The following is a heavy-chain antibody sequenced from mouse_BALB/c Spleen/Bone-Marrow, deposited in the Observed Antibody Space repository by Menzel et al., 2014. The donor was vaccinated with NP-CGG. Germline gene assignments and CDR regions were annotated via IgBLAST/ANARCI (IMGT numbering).Heavy chain of an antibody. CDR3: TRRGNWDGRNAMDY. CDR1: GFNFSSYG. CDR2: ISSGGHYT. J-gene: IGHJ4*01. Sequence: EVQGVETGGDLVKPGGSLKLSCAVSGFNFSSYGMSWVRQTPDKRLEWVATISSGGHYTYYLDSVKGRFTISRDNAKNTLYLQMSSLKSEDPAMFYCTRRGNWDGRNAMDYLGQGATVTVSS. D-gene: IGHD4-1*01. V-gene: IGHV5-6*01.